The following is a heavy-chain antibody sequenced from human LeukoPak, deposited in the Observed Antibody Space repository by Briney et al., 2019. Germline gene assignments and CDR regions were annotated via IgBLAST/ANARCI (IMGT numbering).Heavy chain of an antibody. CDR2: ISAYNGNT. J-gene: IGHJ6*02. CDR3: ARGTITMVRGVIISHYYYGMDV. V-gene: IGHV1-18*01. D-gene: IGHD3-10*01. Sequence: GASVKVSCKASGYTFTSYGISWVRQAPGQGLEWMGWISAYNGNTNYAQKLQGRVTMTTDTPTSTAYMELRSLRSDDTAVYYCARGTITMVRGVIISHYYYGMDVWGQGTTVTVSS. CDR1: GYTFTSYG.